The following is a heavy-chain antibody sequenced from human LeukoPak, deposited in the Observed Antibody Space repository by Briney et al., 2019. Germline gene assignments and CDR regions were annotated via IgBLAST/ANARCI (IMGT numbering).Heavy chain of an antibody. CDR1: GGSISSGSYY. J-gene: IGHJ4*02. D-gene: IGHD5-18*01. V-gene: IGHV4-61*02. CDR3: ARELDTAMVTYYFDY. CDR2: IYTSGST. Sequence: PSQTLSLTCTVSGGSISSGSYYWSWIRQPAGKGLEWIGRIYTSGSTNYNPSLKSRVTISVDTSKNQFSLKLSSVTAADTAVYYCARELDTAMVTYYFDYWAREPWSPSPQ.